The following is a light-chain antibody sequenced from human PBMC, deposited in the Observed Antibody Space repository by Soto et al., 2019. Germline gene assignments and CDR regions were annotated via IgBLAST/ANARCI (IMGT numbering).Light chain of an antibody. CDR1: SSDVGGYNY. V-gene: IGLV2-14*01. CDR2: EVS. CDR3: SSYTSSSVYV. J-gene: IGLJ1*01. Sequence: QSALAQPASVSGSPGQSITISCTGTSSDVGGYNYVSWYQQHPGKAPKLMIYEVSNRPSGVSNRFSGSKSGNTASLTISGLQAEEEADYYCSSYTSSSVYVFGTGTKVTAL.